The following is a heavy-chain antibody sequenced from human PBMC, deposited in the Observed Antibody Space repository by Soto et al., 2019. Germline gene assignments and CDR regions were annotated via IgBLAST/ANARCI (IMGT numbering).Heavy chain of an antibody. Sequence: SETLSLTCSVSGGSINSNSYYWGWIRQPPGKGLEWIGSIHYSGSTYYNPSLKSRVTISVDTSKNQFSLKLSSVTAADTAVYYCARHDFDYWGQGTLVTVSS. V-gene: IGHV4-39*01. CDR3: ARHDFDY. CDR1: GGSINSNSYY. J-gene: IGHJ4*02. CDR2: IHYSGST.